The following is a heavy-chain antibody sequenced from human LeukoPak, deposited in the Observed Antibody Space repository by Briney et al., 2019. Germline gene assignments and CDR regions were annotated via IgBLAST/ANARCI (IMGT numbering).Heavy chain of an antibody. J-gene: IGHJ6*02. CDR3: ARQVGTAMVTSAGYYCYYGMDV. Sequence: PSETLSLTCTVSGGSISSGGYYWSWIRQPPGKGLEWIGYIYYSGSTNYNPSLKSRVTISVDTSKNQFSLKLSSVTAADTAVYYCARQVGTAMVTSAGYYCYYGMDVWGQGTTVTVSS. CDR1: GGSISSGGYY. CDR2: IYYSGST. V-gene: IGHV4-61*08. D-gene: IGHD5-18*01.